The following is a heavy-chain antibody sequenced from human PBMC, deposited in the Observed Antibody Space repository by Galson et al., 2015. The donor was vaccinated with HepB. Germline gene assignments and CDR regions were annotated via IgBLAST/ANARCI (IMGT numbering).Heavy chain of an antibody. D-gene: IGHD1-26*01. CDR1: GCSFTSYW. CDR2: IYPGDSDT. Sequence: QSGAEGKKPGESLKISCKGSGCSFTSYWIGWVRQMPGKGLEWMGIIYPGDSDTRYSPSFQGQVTISADKSISTAYLQWSSLKASDTAMYYCARHLSSVGAAFDIWGQGTMVTVSS. CDR3: ARHLSSVGAAFDI. V-gene: IGHV5-51*01. J-gene: IGHJ3*02.